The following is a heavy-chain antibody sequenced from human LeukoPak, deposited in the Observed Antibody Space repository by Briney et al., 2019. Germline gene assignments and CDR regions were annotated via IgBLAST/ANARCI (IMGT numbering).Heavy chain of an antibody. V-gene: IGHV1-2*06. CDR3: ASLSVVVAATRDFDP. CDR1: GFTFSSYA. D-gene: IGHD2-15*01. J-gene: IGHJ5*02. CDR2: INPNSGGT. Sequence: PGRSLRLSCAASGFTFSSYAMHWVRQAPGQGLEWMGRINPNSGGTNYAQKFQGRVTMTRDTSISTAYMELSRLRSDDTAVYYCASLSVVVAATRDFDPWGQGTLVTVSS.